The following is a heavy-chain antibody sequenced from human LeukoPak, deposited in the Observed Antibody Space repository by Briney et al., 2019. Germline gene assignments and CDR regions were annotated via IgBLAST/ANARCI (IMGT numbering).Heavy chain of an antibody. D-gene: IGHD3-16*01. CDR3: ARDDGVNTFGGILLYWYFDL. J-gene: IGHJ2*01. Sequence: SETLSLTCTVSGGPISSYYWSWIRQPPGKGLEWIGYIYYSGSTNYNPSLKSRVTISVDTSKNQFSLKLSSVTAADTAVYYCARDDGVNTFGGILLYWYFDLWGRGTLVTVSS. CDR1: GGPISSYY. CDR2: IYYSGST. V-gene: IGHV4-59*12.